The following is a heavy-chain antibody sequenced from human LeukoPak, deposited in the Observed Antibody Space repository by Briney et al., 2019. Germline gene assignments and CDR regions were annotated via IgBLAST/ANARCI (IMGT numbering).Heavy chain of an antibody. CDR2: INVDGSST. D-gene: IGHD2-2*01. CDR1: GFTFSNYW. J-gene: IGHJ4*02. Sequence: PGGSLRLSCAASGFTFSNYWVHWVRQAPGKGLVWVSRINVDGSSTIYADSVKGRFSISRDNAKNTLYLQMNSLRAEDTAVYYCARGAYCSSTSCYDDWGQGTLVTVSS. V-gene: IGHV3-74*01. CDR3: ARGAYCSSTSCYDD.